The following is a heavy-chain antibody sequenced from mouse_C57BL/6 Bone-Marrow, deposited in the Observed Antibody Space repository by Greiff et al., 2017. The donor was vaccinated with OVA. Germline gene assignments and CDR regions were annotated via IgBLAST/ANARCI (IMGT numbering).Heavy chain of an antibody. CDR1: GFTFSDYG. CDR3: ARPITTEWYFDV. V-gene: IGHV5-15*01. Sequence: DVKLVESGGGLVQPGGSLKLSCAASGFTFSDYGMAWVRQAPRKGPAWVAFISNLAYSLYYAAPVTGRFPIARENAKNTLYLEMSSLRSEDTAMYYCARPITTEWYFDVWGTGTTVTGSS. CDR2: ISNLAYSL. D-gene: IGHD1-1*01. J-gene: IGHJ1*03.